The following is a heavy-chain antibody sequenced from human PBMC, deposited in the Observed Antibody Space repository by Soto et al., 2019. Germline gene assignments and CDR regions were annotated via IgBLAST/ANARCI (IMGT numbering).Heavy chain of an antibody. D-gene: IGHD2-15*01. J-gene: IGHJ4*02. CDR2: ISYSGST. CDR3: ATMGTPATGLYFFDY. CDR1: GGSISSGNDY. V-gene: IGHV4-30-4*01. Sequence: QVQLQESGPGLVKPSQTLSLTCTVSGGSISSGNDYWSWSRQPPGKGLEWIGFISYSGSTYYSTSLKSRVTISVDTSKSQFSLNRSFVTAADTSVYYCATMGTPATGLYFFDYWGQGSLVTVSS.